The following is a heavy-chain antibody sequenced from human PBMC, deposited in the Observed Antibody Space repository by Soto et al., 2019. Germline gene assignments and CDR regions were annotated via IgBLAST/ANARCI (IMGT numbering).Heavy chain of an antibody. Sequence: PXETLSLTCTVAGGSINSSDCYWGWIRQPPGKGLEWIGSMFYGVSTYYNPSLKSRVTVSVDTSKNQFSLNLRSVTAADTAVYYCARLPSRHLVDYWGQGSLVTVSS. V-gene: IGHV4-39*01. CDR2: MFYGVST. J-gene: IGHJ4*02. CDR3: ARLPSRHLVDY. CDR1: GGSINSSDCY. D-gene: IGHD3-3*02.